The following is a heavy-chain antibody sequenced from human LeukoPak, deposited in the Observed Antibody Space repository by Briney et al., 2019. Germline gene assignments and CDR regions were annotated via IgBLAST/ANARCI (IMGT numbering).Heavy chain of an antibody. V-gene: IGHV4-59*01. Sequence: SETLSLTCTVSGGSLRTYYWRWLRQPPGKGLEGIGYIYYCGSNNYHPSLKSRVTRSVDTSKNQFSLKLSSVTGADTAVYYCARWGRYCSSTSCYFKSRRYFDYWGQGTLVTVSS. J-gene: IGHJ4*02. CDR3: ARWGRYCSSTSCYFKSRRYFDY. CDR1: GGSLRTYY. CDR2: IYYCGSN. D-gene: IGHD2-2*01.